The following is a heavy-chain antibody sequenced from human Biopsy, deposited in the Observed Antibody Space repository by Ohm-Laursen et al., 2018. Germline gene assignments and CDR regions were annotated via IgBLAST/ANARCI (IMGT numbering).Heavy chain of an antibody. CDR1: GFASGRYW. CDR3: ARDSTINTVTTADY. CDR2: IWYDGSNK. Sequence: SLRLSCAASGFASGRYWMHWVRQAPGKGLEWLAVIWYDGSNKYYGDSVQGRFTISRDNSKNTVYLQMNSLRAEDTAIYYCARDSTINTVTTADYWGQGTLVTASS. V-gene: IGHV3-33*08. D-gene: IGHD4-11*01. J-gene: IGHJ4*02.